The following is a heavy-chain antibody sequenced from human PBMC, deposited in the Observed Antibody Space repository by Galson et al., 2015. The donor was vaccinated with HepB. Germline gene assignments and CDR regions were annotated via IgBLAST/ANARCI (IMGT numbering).Heavy chain of an antibody. J-gene: IGHJ4*02. CDR2: IVVGSGNT. CDR1: GFTFTSSA. D-gene: IGHD5-12*01. V-gene: IGHV1-58*02. Sequence: SVKVSCKASGFTFTSSAMQWVRQARGQRLEWIGWIVVGSGNTNYAQKFQERVTITRDMSTSTAYMELSSLRSEDTAVYYCAAVSRPSGYDYDYWGQGTLVTVSS. CDR3: AAVSRPSGYDYDY.